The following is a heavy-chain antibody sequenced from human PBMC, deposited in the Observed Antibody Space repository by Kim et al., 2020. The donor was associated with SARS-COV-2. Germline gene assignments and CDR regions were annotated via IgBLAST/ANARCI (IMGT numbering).Heavy chain of an antibody. V-gene: IGHV4-4*02. D-gene: IGHD6-13*01. Sequence: SETLSLTCAVSGGSISSSNWWSWVRQPPGKGLEWIGEIYHSGSTNYNPSPKSRVTISVDKSKNQFALKRSSVTAADTAVYYCAREAGGIEAAGTGYTALNPWGQRTLVTVSS. CDR2: IYHSGST. CDR3: AREAGGIEAAGTGYTALNP. J-gene: IGHJ5*02. CDR1: GGSISSSNW.